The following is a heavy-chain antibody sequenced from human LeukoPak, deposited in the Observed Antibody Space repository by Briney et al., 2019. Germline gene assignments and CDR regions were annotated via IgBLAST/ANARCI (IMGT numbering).Heavy chain of an antibody. D-gene: IGHD1-26*01. V-gene: IGHV4-39*07. CDR2: IYYSGST. Sequence: SETLSLTCTVSGGSIRSTSYYWGWIRQPPGKGLEWIGSIYYSGSTYYNPSLKSRVTISVDTSKNQFSLKLSSVTAADTAVYYCARDWVGSYGSRQFDYWGQGILVTVSS. CDR1: GGSIRSTSYY. J-gene: IGHJ4*02. CDR3: ARDWVGSYGSRQFDY.